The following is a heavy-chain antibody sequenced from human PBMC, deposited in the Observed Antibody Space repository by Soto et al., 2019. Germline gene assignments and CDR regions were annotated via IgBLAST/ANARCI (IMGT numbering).Heavy chain of an antibody. CDR2: IYYSGST. D-gene: IGHD3-10*01. CDR3: ARESRFGEDYYGMDV. Sequence: QVQLQESGPGLVKPSQTLSLTCTVSGGSISSGGYYWSWIRQHPGKGLEWIGYIYYSGSTYYNPSLKSRVTISVDTSKNQFSLKLSSVTAADTAVYYCARESRFGEDYYGMDVWGQGTTVTVSS. V-gene: IGHV4-31*03. CDR1: GGSISSGGYY. J-gene: IGHJ6*02.